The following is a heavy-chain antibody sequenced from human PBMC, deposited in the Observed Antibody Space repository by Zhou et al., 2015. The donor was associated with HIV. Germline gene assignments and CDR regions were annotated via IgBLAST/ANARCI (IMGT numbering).Heavy chain of an antibody. CDR1: GGTFTTHT. CDR2: IIPMLDMT. CDR3: ARDLEEGYSSSSGGFDP. Sequence: QVQLVQSGAEVKKPGSSVKVSCRASGGTFTTHTISWVRQAPGQGLEWMGRIIPMLDMTDYAQKFQGRVTITADKATATVYMELSSLRPDDTAVYFCARDLEEGYSSSSGGFDPWGQGTLVTVSS. D-gene: IGHD4-11*01. J-gene: IGHJ5*02. V-gene: IGHV1-69*08.